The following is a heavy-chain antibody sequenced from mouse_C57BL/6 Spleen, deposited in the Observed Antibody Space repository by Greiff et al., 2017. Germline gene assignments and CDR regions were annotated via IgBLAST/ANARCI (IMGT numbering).Heavy chain of an antibody. Sequence: QVQLQQPGAELVKPGASVKLSCKASGYTFTSYWMHWVKQRPGQGLEWIGMIHPNSGSNNYNEKFKSKATLTVDKSSSTAYMQLSSRTSEDSAVYYCALSGGTGAWFAYWGQGTLVTVSA. CDR2: IHPNSGSN. V-gene: IGHV1-64*01. J-gene: IGHJ3*01. D-gene: IGHD3-3*01. CDR3: ALSGGTGAWFAY. CDR1: GYTFTSYW.